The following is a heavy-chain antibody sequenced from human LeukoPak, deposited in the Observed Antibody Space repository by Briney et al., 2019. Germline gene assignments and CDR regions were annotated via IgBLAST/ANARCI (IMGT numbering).Heavy chain of an antibody. CDR2: ISYSGST. CDR1: GGSISSYY. CDR3: ARGSSSWYYAFDI. V-gene: IGHV4-59*01. J-gene: IGHJ3*02. D-gene: IGHD6-13*01. Sequence: SETLSLTCTVSGGSISSYYWSWIRQPPGKGLEWIGYISYSGSTNYNPSLKSRATMSVDTSKNQFSLKLIAVTAADTAVYYCARGSSSWYYAFDIWGQGTMVTVSS.